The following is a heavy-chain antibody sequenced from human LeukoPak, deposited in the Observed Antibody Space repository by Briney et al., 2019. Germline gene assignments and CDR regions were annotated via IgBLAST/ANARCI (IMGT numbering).Heavy chain of an antibody. CDR2: IYYTGST. CDR3: AKGDTAMVEGGFDY. J-gene: IGHJ4*02. D-gene: IGHD5-18*01. Sequence: SETLSLTCTVSGGSFSAYYWTWIRQPPGKGLEWIGYIYYTGSTNYNPSLKSRVTILVDTSKNQFSLKLSSVTAADTAVYYCAKGDTAMVEGGFDYWGQGTLVTVSS. V-gene: IGHV4-59*01. CDR1: GGSFSAYY.